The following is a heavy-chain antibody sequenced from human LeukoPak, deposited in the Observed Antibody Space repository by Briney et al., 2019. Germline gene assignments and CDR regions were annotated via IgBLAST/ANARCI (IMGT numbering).Heavy chain of an antibody. J-gene: IGHJ4*02. D-gene: IGHD2-2*02. V-gene: IGHV5-51*01. CDR2: IYPGDSDT. CDR3: ARQGRYCSSTSCYTSFDY. CDR1: GYIYW. Sequence: GESLKISCEAPGYIYWVGWVRQMPGKGLEWVGIIYPGDSDTRYSPSFQGQVTISADKSISTAYLQWSSLKASDTAMYYCARQGRYCSSTSCYTSFDYWGQGTLVTVSS.